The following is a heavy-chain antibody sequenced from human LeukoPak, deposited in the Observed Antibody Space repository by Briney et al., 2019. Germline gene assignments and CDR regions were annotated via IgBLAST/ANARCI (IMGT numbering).Heavy chain of an antibody. CDR3: ARVPSDIVVVVAARGRSDFDY. J-gene: IGHJ4*02. CDR1: GFTFSSYS. CDR2: ISSSGSTI. D-gene: IGHD2-15*01. V-gene: IGHV3-48*04. Sequence: GGSLRLSCAASGFTFSSYSMNWVRQAPGKGLEWVSYISSSGSTIYYADSVKGRFTISRDNAKNSLYLQMNSLRAEDTAVYYCARVPSDIVVVVAARGRSDFDYWGQGTLVTVSS.